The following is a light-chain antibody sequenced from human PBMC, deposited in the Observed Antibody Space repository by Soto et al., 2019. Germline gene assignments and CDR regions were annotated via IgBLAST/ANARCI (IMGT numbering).Light chain of an antibody. J-gene: IGKJ1*01. CDR3: QQYNSWPQT. V-gene: IGKV3-15*01. CDR2: GAS. Sequence: EIVMTQSPPTLPVSPGERATLSCRAGQSVSSNLAWYQQKPGQAPRLLIYGASTRATGIPARFSGSGSGTEFTLTISSLQSEDFAIYYCQQYNSWPQTFGQGTKVDIK. CDR1: QSVSSN.